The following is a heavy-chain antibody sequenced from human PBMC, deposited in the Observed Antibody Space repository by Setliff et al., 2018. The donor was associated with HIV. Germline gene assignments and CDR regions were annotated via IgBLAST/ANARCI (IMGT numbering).Heavy chain of an antibody. CDR1: GVSISTNNYL. Sequence: SETLSLTCTVSGVSISTNNYLWHWFRQPPGKGLEWIGYIYYTGITDYNPSLEGRLTISVDTSKNQVSLKLKSVTTADTAVYYCARELYGGNSRPFDYWGQGALVTVSS. CDR2: IYYTGIT. V-gene: IGHV4-61*01. D-gene: IGHD1-26*01. CDR3: ARELYGGNSRPFDY. J-gene: IGHJ4*02.